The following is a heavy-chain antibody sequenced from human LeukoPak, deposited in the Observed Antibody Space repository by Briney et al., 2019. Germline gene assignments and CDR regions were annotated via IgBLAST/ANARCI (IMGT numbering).Heavy chain of an antibody. CDR1: GGSISSSGW. J-gene: IGHJ4*02. CDR3: ARESGIPY. D-gene: IGHD2-21*01. V-gene: IGHV4-4*02. Sequence: PSETLSLTCAVSGGSISSSGWWTWVRQPPGKGLEWIGEIYRTGSTNYNPSLKSRVTISGDNSKNQFSLKLSSVTAADTAVYYCARESGIPYWGQGTLVTVSS. CDR2: IYRTGST.